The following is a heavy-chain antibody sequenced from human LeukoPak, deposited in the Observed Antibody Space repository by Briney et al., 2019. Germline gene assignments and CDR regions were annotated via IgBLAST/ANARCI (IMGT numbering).Heavy chain of an antibody. V-gene: IGHV3-21*04. J-gene: IGHJ4*02. Sequence: GGSLRLSCAASGFTFSRYSMNWVRQAPGKGLEWVSCISSSSSYIYYANSVKGRFTISRDNSKNTLYLQMNSLRAEDTAVYYCAKSISRITIFGVLIRGFDYWGQGTLVTVSS. D-gene: IGHD3-3*01. CDR2: ISSSSSYI. CDR3: AKSISRITIFGVLIRGFDY. CDR1: GFTFSRYS.